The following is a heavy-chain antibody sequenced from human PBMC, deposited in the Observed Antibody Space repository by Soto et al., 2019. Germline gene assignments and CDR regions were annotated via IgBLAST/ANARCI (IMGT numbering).Heavy chain of an antibody. J-gene: IGHJ4*02. CDR1: VGSLSKYY. CDR3: ARDNNDFWSLYPLAFDY. Sequence: SETLSLTCSVSVGSLSKYYWSWIRQPAGKGLEWIGRISTSGHVVSKVSLRSRLTMSVDMSNNHFSLKLTSVTAADTAVYYCARDNNDFWSLYPLAFDYWGQGALVTVSS. V-gene: IGHV4-4*07. D-gene: IGHD3-3*01. CDR2: ISTSGHV.